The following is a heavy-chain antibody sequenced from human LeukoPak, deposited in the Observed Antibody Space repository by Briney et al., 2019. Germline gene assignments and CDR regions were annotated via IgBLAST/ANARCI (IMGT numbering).Heavy chain of an antibody. V-gene: IGHV1-18*01. CDR2: INAYNGNT. CDR1: GYTFTSCG. J-gene: IGHJ4*02. D-gene: IGHD4-17*01. CDR3: AREIYGRFDY. Sequence: ASVKVSCKASGYTFTSCGISWVRQAPGQGLECMGWINAYNGNTNYALKVQDRVTMTTDTSTSTAYLELRSLRSDDTAIYYCAREIYGRFDYWGQGTLVTVSS.